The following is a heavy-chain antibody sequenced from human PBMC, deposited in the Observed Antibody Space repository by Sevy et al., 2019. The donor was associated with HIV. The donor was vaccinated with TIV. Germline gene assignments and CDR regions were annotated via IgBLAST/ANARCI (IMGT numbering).Heavy chain of an antibody. Sequence: GGSLRLSCAASGFTFSNAWMSWIRQAPGKGLEWVGSIKGKIYDGTIDYAAPVKGRFSISRDDSKNTLYLQMNSLKTEDTAVYYCTTASWSQEDYYNYWGQRTLVTVSS. V-gene: IGHV3-15*01. J-gene: IGHJ4*02. CDR2: IKGKIYDGTI. CDR3: TTASWSQEDYYNY. D-gene: IGHD6-13*01. CDR1: GFTFSNAW.